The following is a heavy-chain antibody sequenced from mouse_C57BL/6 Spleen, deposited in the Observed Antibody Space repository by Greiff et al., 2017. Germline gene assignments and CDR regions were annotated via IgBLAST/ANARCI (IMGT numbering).Heavy chain of an antibody. CDR1: GYAFTNYL. CDR3: ARDDYDGYAMDY. Sequence: QVQLKQSGAELVRPGTSVKVSCKASGYAFTNYLIEWVKQRPGQGLEWIGVINPGSGGTNYNEKFKGKATLTADKSSSTAYMQLSSLTSEDSAVYFCARDDYDGYAMDYWGQGTSVTVSS. CDR2: INPGSGGT. V-gene: IGHV1-54*01. D-gene: IGHD2-4*01. J-gene: IGHJ4*01.